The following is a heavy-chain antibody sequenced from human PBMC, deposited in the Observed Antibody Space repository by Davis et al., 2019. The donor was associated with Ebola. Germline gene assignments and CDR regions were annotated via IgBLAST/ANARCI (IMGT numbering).Heavy chain of an antibody. Sequence: SLKIPCAASGFTFDDYSMHWVRQAPGKGLEWVSGISWNSGSIGYADSVKGRFAISRDNAKNTVYLQMSSLRAEDTAVYYCARATARNSHLDYWGQGTLVTVSS. CDR2: ISWNSGSI. CDR3: ARATARNSHLDY. J-gene: IGHJ4*02. CDR1: GFTFDDYS. V-gene: IGHV3-9*01. D-gene: IGHD2-21*02.